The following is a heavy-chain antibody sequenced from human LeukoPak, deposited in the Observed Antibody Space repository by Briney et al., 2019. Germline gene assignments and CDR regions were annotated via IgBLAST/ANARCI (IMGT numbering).Heavy chain of an antibody. CDR3: ARQKWEQQGRDYYFNGLDV. J-gene: IGHJ6*02. D-gene: IGHD1/OR15-1a*01. CDR2: IYLYGTT. CDR1: IGSLSSSKW. V-gene: IGHV4-4*02. Sequence: SETLSLTCSVSIGSLSSSKWWSWVRQSPVKGLEWIGEIYLYGTTNYNPSFTSRVTMSVDRSRNQFSPKLTSVTAADTAVYYCARQKWEQQGRDYYFNGLDVWGPGTTVIVAS.